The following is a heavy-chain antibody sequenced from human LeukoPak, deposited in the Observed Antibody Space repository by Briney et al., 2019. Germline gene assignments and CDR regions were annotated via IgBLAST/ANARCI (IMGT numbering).Heavy chain of an antibody. CDR3: ATETIGRHYDY. J-gene: IGHJ4*02. D-gene: IGHD1-14*01. Sequence: GGSLRLSCAASGFTISSCGFNWVRQAPGKGLEWVSSIGPTGTDRYYADSVRGRFTISRDNAKNSMYLQMDSLRDEDTAVYYCATETIGRHYDYWGQGTLLTVSS. CDR1: GFTISSCG. CDR2: IGPTGTDR. V-gene: IGHV3-21*01.